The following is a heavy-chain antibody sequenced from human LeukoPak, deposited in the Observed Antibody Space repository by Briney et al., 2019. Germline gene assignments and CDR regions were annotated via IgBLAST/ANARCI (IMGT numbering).Heavy chain of an antibody. CDR2: IYYSGST. V-gene: IGHV4-39*02. Sequence: PSETLSLTCTVSGGSISSSSHYWGGIRQPPGKGLEWIGSIYYSGSTYYNPSLKSRVTISVDTSKNQFSLKLSSVTAADTAVYYCAKDQWRYYYMDVWGKGTTVTISS. J-gene: IGHJ6*03. CDR1: GGSISSSSHY. CDR3: AKDQWRYYYMDV. D-gene: IGHD6-19*01.